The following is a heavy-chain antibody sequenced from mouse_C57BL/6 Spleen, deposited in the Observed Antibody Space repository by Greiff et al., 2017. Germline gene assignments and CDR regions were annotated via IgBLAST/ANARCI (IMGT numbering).Heavy chain of an antibody. CDR2: IDPSDSDT. CDR1: GYTFTSYW. V-gene: IGHV1-52*01. Sequence: VQLQQPGAELVRPGSSVKLSCKASGYTFTSYWMHWVKQRPIQGLEWIGNIDPSDSDTHYNQKFKDKATLTVDKSSSTAYMQLSSLTSEDSAVYYCERTGLLRYQYYFDYWGQGTTLTVSS. J-gene: IGHJ2*01. CDR3: ERTGLLRYQYYFDY. D-gene: IGHD1-1*01.